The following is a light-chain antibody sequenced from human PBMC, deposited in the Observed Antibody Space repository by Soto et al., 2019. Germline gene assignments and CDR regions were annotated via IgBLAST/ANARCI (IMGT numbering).Light chain of an antibody. V-gene: IGLV2-23*03. CDR1: SSDVGGYNY. Sequence: QSALTQPASVSGSPGQSITISCTGTSSDVGGYNYVSWYQQHPGKAPKLMIYEGSKRPSGVSNRFSGSKSGNTASLTISGLQAEDEADYYCCSYAGSSTFVYVFGTGTKVTVL. CDR2: EGS. J-gene: IGLJ1*01. CDR3: CSYAGSSTFVYV.